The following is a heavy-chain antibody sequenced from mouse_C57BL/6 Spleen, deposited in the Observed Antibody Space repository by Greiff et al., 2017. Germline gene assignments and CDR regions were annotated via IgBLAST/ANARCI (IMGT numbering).Heavy chain of an antibody. CDR2: INPGSGGT. Sequence: QVQLQQSGAELVRPGTSVKVSCKASGYAFTNYLIEWVKQRPGQGLEWIGWINPGSGGTKYNEKFKGKATLTTDTSSSTAYMQLSSLTSEDSAVYFFARSWYYDYDEEFAYWGQGTLVTVSA. CDR1: GYAFTNYL. J-gene: IGHJ3*01. D-gene: IGHD2-4*01. V-gene: IGHV1-54*01. CDR3: ARSWYYDYDEEFAY.